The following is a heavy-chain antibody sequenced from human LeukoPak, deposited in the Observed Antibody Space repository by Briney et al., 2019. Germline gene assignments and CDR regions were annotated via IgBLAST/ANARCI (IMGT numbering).Heavy chain of an antibody. CDR3: ARDEYSYGSTPHDY. D-gene: IGHD5-18*01. CDR1: GFTFSSYS. CDR2: ISSSSSYI. Sequence: GGSLRFSCAASGFTFSSYSMNWVRQAPGKGLEWVSSISSSSSYIYYADSVKGRFTISRDNAKNSLYLQMNSLRAEDTAVYYCARDEYSYGSTPHDYWGQGTLVTVSS. J-gene: IGHJ4*02. V-gene: IGHV3-21*01.